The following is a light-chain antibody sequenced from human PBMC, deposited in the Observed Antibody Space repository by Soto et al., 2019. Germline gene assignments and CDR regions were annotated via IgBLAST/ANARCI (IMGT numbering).Light chain of an antibody. CDR2: KAS. CDR1: QSISSW. J-gene: IGKJ1*01. CDR3: QQYNTWGT. V-gene: IGKV1-5*03. Sequence: DIQMTQSPSTLSASVGDRVTITCRASQSISSWLAWYQQKPGKAPKLLIYKASSLESGVPSRFSGSGSGTEFTLTISSLQPDDFATYYCQQYNTWGTFGHGTKVEIK.